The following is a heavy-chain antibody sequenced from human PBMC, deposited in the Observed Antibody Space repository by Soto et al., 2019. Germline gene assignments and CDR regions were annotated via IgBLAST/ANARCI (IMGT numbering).Heavy chain of an antibody. CDR1: GYAFTTYG. Sequence: QVHLVQSGAEVKKPGASVKVSCKGSGYAFTTYGITWVRQAPGQGLEWMGWISAHNGNTNYTQKLQGRVNVTRDTSKSTAYMELRRMRSDETAVYYCARGRYGDYWGQGALVTVSS. CDR3: ARGRYGDY. J-gene: IGHJ4*02. V-gene: IGHV1-18*01. CDR2: ISAHNGNT. D-gene: IGHD1-1*01.